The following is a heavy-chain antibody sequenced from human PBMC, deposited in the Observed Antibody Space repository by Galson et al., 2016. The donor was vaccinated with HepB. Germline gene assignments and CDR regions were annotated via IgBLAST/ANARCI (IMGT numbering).Heavy chain of an antibody. V-gene: IGHV4-59*02. CDR3: ARVLKRSTLALGYFDQ. CDR1: GGSVNYYY. CDR2: ISDSGST. J-gene: IGHJ4*02. D-gene: IGHD3-16*01. Sequence: SETLSLTCTVSGGSVNYYYWSWIRQPPGRGLDWIGYISDSGSTNYNPSLKSRVTISVDTPKNQFSLKLSSVTAADTAVYYCARVLKRSTLALGYFDQWGRGTLVTVSS.